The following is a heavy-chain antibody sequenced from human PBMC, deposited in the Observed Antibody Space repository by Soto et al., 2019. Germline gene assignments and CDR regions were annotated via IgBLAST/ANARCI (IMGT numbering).Heavy chain of an antibody. CDR3: ARESVKIFGVDVFDY. Sequence: GGSLRLSCVGSGFTFSNSEINWVRQAPGKGLEWVSYITSSGSTTYYADSVEGRFAVSRDNAKNSLYLQMNSLRVEDTAVYYCARESVKIFGVDVFDYWGQGALVTVSS. CDR1: GFTFSNSE. J-gene: IGHJ4*02. V-gene: IGHV3-48*03. D-gene: IGHD3-3*01. CDR2: ITSSGSTT.